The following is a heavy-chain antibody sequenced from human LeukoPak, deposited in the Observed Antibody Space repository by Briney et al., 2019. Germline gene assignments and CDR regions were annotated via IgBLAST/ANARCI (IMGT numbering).Heavy chain of an antibody. CDR1: GFTVSSNY. V-gene: IGHV3-53*04. J-gene: IGHJ3*02. CDR3: AGIVGATDAFDI. D-gene: IGHD1-26*01. CDR2: IYHGGST. Sequence: GPCLSPSCAVAGFTVSSNYTDSVRHAPGRGLGWVSVIYHGGSTYYADAVKGRFTVFRHNPKNTLFLQMNSLRAGDTAVYYCAGIVGATDAFDIWGQGTMVTVSS.